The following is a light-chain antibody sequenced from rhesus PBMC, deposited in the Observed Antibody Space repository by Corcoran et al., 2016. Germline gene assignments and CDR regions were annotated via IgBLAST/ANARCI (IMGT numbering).Light chain of an antibody. Sequence: DIQMTQSPSSLSASVGDRVTITCRASQGISDYLSWYQQKPGKAPKRLSNAASSLESGVPSRFSGSGSGTEFTLTISSLQPEDFASYYCLQGYSTPYSFGQGTKVEIK. J-gene: IGKJ2*01. CDR1: QGISDY. V-gene: IGKV1-36*02. CDR2: AAS. CDR3: LQGYSTPYS.